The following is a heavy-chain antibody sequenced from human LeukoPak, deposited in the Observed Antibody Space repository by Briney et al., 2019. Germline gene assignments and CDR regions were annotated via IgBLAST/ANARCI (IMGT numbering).Heavy chain of an antibody. J-gene: IGHJ4*02. CDR2: INAGNGNT. V-gene: IGHV1-3*01. D-gene: IGHD3-10*01. Sequence: GASVKVSCKASGYTFTSYAMHWVRQAPGQRLEWMGWINAGNGNTKYSQKFQGRVTITRDTSASTAYMELSSLGSEDTAVYYCARDRIIMVRGIEYWGQGTLVTVSS. CDR1: GYTFTSYA. CDR3: ARDRIIMVRGIEY.